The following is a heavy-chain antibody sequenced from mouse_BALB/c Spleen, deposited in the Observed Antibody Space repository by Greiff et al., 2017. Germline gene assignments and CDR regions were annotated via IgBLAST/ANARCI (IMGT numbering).Heavy chain of an antibody. CDR1: GYTFTSYW. CDR3: TRGYYGSSYVGYFDY. CDR2: IYPGNSDT. J-gene: IGHJ2*01. D-gene: IGHD1-1*01. Sequence: VQLQQSGTVLARPGASVKMSCKASGYTFTSYWMHWVKQRPGQGLEWIGAIYPGNSDTSYNQKFKGKAKLTAVTSTSTAYMELSSLTNEDSAVYYCTRGYYGSSYVGYFDYWGQGTTLTVSS. V-gene: IGHV1-5*01.